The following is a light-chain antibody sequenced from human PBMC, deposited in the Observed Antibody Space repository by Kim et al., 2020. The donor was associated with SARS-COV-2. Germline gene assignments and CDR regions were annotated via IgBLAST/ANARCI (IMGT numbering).Light chain of an antibody. CDR1: QNVSGW. Sequence: ASVGDRVSINCRASQNVSGWLAWYQQKPGKAPKLLIYKASSLDSAVPSRFSGSASGTEFTLTIISLQPVDSATYYCQHYKSFPWTFGQGTKVDIK. CDR2: KAS. CDR3: QHYKSFPWT. J-gene: IGKJ1*01. V-gene: IGKV1-5*03.